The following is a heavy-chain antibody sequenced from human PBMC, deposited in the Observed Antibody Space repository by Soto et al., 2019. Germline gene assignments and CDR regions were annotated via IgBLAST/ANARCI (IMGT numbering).Heavy chain of an antibody. CDR3: AKLAGYCSGNSCHGDYAMAV. D-gene: IGHD2-2*01. CDR1: GGSISSKSYS. CDR2: FYYSENT. J-gene: IGHJ6*02. Sequence: SETLTLTCSVSGGSISSKSYSWGWIRQPPGKGLEWIGTFYYSENTYYNPSLKSRVTISVDTSKNQFSLKLSSVTAADTAVYYCAKLAGYCSGNSCHGDYAMAVWGQGTTVTVS. V-gene: IGHV4-39*01.